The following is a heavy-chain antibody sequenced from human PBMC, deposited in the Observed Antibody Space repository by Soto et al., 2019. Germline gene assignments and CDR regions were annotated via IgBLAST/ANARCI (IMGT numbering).Heavy chain of an antibody. V-gene: IGHV1-8*01. D-gene: IGHD5-18*01. CDR1: GYTFTSYD. CDR2: MNPNSGNT. CDR3: ATSYHTAMVAWVDP. J-gene: IGHJ5*02. Sequence: QVQLVQSGAEVKKPGASVKVSCKASGYTFTSYDINWVRQATGQGLEWMGWMNPNSGNTGYAQKFQGRVTMTRNTSISTAYMELSSLRSEDTAVYYWATSYHTAMVAWVDPWGQGTLVTGSS.